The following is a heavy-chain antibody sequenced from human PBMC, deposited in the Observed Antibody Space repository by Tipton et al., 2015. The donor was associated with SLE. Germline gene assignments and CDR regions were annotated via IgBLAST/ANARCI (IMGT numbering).Heavy chain of an antibody. D-gene: IGHD5-18*01. CDR3: ARDGYAGNTATSAGYFCIMDV. V-gene: IGHV1-3*04. CDR1: GYSFSTFA. J-gene: IGHJ6*02. CDR2: SNTDSGKT. Sequence: QVQLVQSGAEVKKPGASVKVSCKASGYSFSTFALHWVRQAPGQRLESMGWSNTDSGKTKYSQKFQGRVSITSDTVASTSYLELGRLRSDDTAMCYCARDGYAGNTATSAGYFCIMDVWGQATAVSVSS.